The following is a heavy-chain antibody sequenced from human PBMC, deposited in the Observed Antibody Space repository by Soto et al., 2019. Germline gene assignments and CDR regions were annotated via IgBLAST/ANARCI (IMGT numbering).Heavy chain of an antibody. J-gene: IGHJ4*02. V-gene: IGHV4-59*01. CDR3: ARQEFAIIWYPFDY. CDR1: GGSISRYY. Sequence: QVHLQQSGPGLVKPSETLSLTCSVSGGSISRYYWSWIRQPPGKGLEWIGYIFYSGATNYNPSLESRVTMSVDTSKNQFSLKLTSVTAADTAVYYCARQEFAIIWYPFDYWGQGTLVTVSS. CDR2: IFYSGAT. D-gene: IGHD6-13*01.